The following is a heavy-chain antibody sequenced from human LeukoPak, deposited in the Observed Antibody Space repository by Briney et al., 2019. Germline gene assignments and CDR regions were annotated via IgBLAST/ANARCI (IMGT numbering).Heavy chain of an antibody. V-gene: IGHV1-46*01. J-gene: IGHJ4*02. CDR1: GYTFTSYY. Sequence: ASVKVSCKASGYTFTSYYMHWVRQAPGQGLEWMGIINPSGGSTSYAQKFQGRVTMTRDTSISTAYMELSRLRSDDTAVYYCARESNSNPRGGGFDYWGQGTLVTVSS. CDR3: ARESNSNPRGGGFDY. D-gene: IGHD4-11*01. CDR2: INPSGGST.